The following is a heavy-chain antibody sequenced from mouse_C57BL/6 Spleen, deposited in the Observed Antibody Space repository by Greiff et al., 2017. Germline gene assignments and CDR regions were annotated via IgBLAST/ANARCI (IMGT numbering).Heavy chain of an antibody. CDR3: ARWKLVFDY. CDR2: IDPSDSYT. D-gene: IGHD4-1*01. J-gene: IGHJ2*01. V-gene: IGHV1-69*01. CDR1: GYTFTSYW. Sequence: QVQLQQPGAELVMPGASVKLSCKASGYTFTSYWMHWVKQRPGQGLEWIGEIDPSDSYTNYNQKFKGKSTLTVDKSSSTAYMQLSRLPSEDSAVYYCARWKLVFDYWGQGTTLTVSS.